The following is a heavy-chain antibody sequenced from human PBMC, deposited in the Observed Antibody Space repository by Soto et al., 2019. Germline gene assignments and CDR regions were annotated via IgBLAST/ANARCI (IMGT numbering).Heavy chain of an antibody. CDR2: ISYDGSNK. Sequence: QVQLVESGGGVVQPGRSLRLSCAASGFTFSSYGMHWVRQAPGKGLEWVAVISYDGSNKYYADSVKGRFTISRDNSKNTMYLQLNSLRAEDTAVYYWATEKGYYDSSGSPWGKGTLVTVSS. D-gene: IGHD3-22*01. J-gene: IGHJ5*02. CDR3: ATEKGYYDSSGSP. V-gene: IGHV3-30*03. CDR1: GFTFSSYG.